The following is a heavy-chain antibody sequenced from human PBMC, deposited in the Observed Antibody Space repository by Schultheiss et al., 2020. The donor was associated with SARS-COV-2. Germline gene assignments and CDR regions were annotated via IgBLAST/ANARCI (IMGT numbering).Heavy chain of an antibody. J-gene: IGHJ6*03. D-gene: IGHD1-1*01. CDR2: IYPGDSDA. CDR3: ARQYNMNDGSYYYYMDV. CDR1: GYSFSSYW. V-gene: IGHV5-51*01. Sequence: GGSLRLSCQGFGYSFSSYWIGWVRQMPGKGLEWMGIIYPGDSDARYSPSFRGQVTMSADTSNDTAYLQWSSLKASDTAIYYCARQYNMNDGSYYYYMDVWGRGTTVTVSS.